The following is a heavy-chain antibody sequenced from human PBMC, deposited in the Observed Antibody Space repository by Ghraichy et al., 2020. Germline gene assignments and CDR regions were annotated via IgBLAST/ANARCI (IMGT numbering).Heavy chain of an antibody. CDR1: GFTVSSNY. CDR2: IYSGGST. CDR3: ARAYNWNDAIDY. Sequence: GGSLRLSCAASGFTVSSNYMSRVRQAPGKGLEWVSVIYSGGSTYYADSVKGRFTISRDNSKNTLYLQMNSLRAEDTAVYYCARAYNWNDAIDYWGQGTLVTVPS. D-gene: IGHD1-20*01. V-gene: IGHV3-66*01. J-gene: IGHJ4*02.